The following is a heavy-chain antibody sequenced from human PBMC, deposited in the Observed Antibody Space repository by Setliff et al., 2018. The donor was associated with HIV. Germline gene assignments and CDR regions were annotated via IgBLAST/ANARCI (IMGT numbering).Heavy chain of an antibody. CDR1: GVPVGSGDYY. CDR3: TRDRRDGYNYVDL. J-gene: IGHJ4*02. CDR2: IFHSGDT. V-gene: IGHV4-31*03. D-gene: IGHD1-1*01. Sequence: SETLSLTCSVSGVPVGSGDYYWHWIRQHPEKALEWIGYIFHSGDTYYNPSLKSRISMSVDTSKNQFSLNLYSVTAADTAVYYCTRDRRDGYNYVDLWGQGTLVTVSS.